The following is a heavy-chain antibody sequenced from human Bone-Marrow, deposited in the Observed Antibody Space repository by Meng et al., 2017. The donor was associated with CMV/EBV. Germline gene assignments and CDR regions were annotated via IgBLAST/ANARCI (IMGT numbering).Heavy chain of an antibody. V-gene: IGHV3-23*01. D-gene: IGHD6-19*01. CDR2: ISGSAGTT. CDR3: ANSIAVTGLYFDY. J-gene: IGHJ4*02. CDR1: GFTFSDYD. Sequence: CAASGFTFSDYDMTWVRQAPGKGLEGDSCISGSAGTTYYADTVKGRVSISRDNSKDTLYLQMNSLRDEDTAIYYCANSIAVTGLYFDYWGQGTLVTVSS.